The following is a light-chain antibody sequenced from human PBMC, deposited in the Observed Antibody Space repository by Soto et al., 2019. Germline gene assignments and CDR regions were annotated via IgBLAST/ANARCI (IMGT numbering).Light chain of an antibody. J-gene: IGKJ1*01. V-gene: IGKV3-20*01. Sequence: EIVLTQSPGTLSLSPGERATLSCRASQSVSNAYLAWYQQIPGQAPRLLIYGASSRATGIPDRFSGSGPGTDFTLTISRLEPEDFAVYYCQQYGSSPETFGQGTKVDIK. CDR3: QQYGSSPET. CDR1: QSVSNAY. CDR2: GAS.